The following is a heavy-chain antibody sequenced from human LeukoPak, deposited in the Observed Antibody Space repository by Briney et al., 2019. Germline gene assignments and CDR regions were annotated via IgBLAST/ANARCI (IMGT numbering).Heavy chain of an antibody. Sequence: ASVKVSCKSSGYTFTGYYMHWVRQAPGQGLEWMGWINPNSGGTNYARKFQGRVTMTRDTSISTAYMELSRLRSDDTAMYYCARDIFAYTAMVLFDYWGQGTLVTVSS. CDR1: GYTFTGYY. V-gene: IGHV1-2*02. D-gene: IGHD5-18*01. J-gene: IGHJ4*02. CDR2: INPNSGGT. CDR3: ARDIFAYTAMVLFDY.